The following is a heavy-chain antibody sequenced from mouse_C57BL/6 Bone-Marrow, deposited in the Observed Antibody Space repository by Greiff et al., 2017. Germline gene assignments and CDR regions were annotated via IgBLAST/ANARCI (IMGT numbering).Heavy chain of an antibody. CDR3: ARLTGYYVY. J-gene: IGHJ2*01. CDR1: GFTFSSYT. V-gene: IGHV5-9*04. CDR2: ISGGGGNT. D-gene: IGHD2-3*01. Sequence: EVKLVESGGGLVKPGGSLKLSCAASGFTFSSYTMSWVRQTPEKRLEWVATISGGGGNTYYPDSVKGRFTISRDNAKNTLYLQMSSLRSEDTAVYYCARLTGYYVYWGQGTTLTVSS.